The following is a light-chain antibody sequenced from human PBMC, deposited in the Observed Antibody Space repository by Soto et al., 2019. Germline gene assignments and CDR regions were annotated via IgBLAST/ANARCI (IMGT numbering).Light chain of an antibody. CDR2: KAS. J-gene: IGKJ4*01. V-gene: IGKV1-5*03. CDR1: QSIRTS. CDR3: QQYNSHSPLT. Sequence: DIQRPQPPSTLSAFVVDRVPITFRASQSIRTSLAWYQQTPGKAPKLLIYKASSLEPGVPSRFSGSGSGTEFTLTISSKQTADFATYNCQQYNSHSPLTFGGGTKVDIK.